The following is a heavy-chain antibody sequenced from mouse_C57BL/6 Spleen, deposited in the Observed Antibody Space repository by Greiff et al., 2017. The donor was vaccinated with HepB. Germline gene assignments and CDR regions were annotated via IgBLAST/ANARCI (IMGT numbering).Heavy chain of an antibody. V-gene: IGHV1-64*01. CDR2: IHPNSGST. CDR3: ATPYYYGSDYFDY. CDR1: GYTFTSYW. Sequence: QVQLQQPGAELVKPGASVKLSCKASGYTFTSYWMHWVKQRPGQGLEWIGMIHPNSGSTNYNEKFKSKATLTVDKSSSTAYMQLSSLTSEDSAVYYCATPYYYGSDYFDYWGQGTTLTVSS. J-gene: IGHJ2*01. D-gene: IGHD1-1*01.